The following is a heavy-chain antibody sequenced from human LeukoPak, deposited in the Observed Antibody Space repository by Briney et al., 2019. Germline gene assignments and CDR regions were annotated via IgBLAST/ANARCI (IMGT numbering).Heavy chain of an antibody. CDR2: IIPILGTA. V-gene: IGHV1-69*01. CDR1: GGTFSSYA. J-gene: IGHJ4*02. Sequence: SVKVSCKASGGTFSSYAISWVRQAPGQGLEWMGGIIPILGTANYAQKFQGRVTITADESTSTAYMELSSLRSEDTAVYYCAREGGMGGGDCPFDYWGQGTLVTVSS. CDR3: AREGGMGGGDCPFDY. D-gene: IGHD2-21*02.